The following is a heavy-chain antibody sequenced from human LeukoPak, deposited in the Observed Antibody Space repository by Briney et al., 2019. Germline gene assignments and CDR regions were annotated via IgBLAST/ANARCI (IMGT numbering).Heavy chain of an antibody. CDR1: GGSIRSIDSY. CDR2: GFYSGST. Sequence: SETLSLTCTVSGGSIRSIDSYWGWIRQPPGKGLEWIGSGFYSGSTYYNPSLKSRVTISVNTSKNQFSLKLRSVTAADTAVYYCARSSSTWAECQFDFWGQGTLVTVSS. J-gene: IGHJ4*02. D-gene: IGHD6-13*01. CDR3: ARSSSTWAECQFDF. V-gene: IGHV4-39*07.